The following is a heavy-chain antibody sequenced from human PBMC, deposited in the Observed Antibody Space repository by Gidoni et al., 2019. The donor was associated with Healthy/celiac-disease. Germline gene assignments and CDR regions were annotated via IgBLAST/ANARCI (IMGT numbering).Heavy chain of an antibody. D-gene: IGHD4-4*01. Sequence: WVSSISSSSSYIYYADSVKCRFTISRDNAKNSLYLQMNSLRAEDTAVYYCARDDYTPYFDYWGQGTLVTVSS. CDR2: ISSSSSYI. J-gene: IGHJ4*02. V-gene: IGHV3-21*01. CDR3: ARDDYTPYFDY.